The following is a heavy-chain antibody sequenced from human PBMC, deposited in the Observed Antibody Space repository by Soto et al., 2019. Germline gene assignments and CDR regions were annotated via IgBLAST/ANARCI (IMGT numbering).Heavy chain of an antibody. CDR3: AKVHYYDSSGTIYYFDY. Sequence: GGSLRLSCAASGFTFSSYAMSWVRQAPGKGLEWVSAISGSGGSTYYADSVKGRFTISRDNSKNTLYLQMNSLRAEDTAVYYCAKVHYYDSSGTIYYFDYWGQGTLVTVSS. V-gene: IGHV3-23*01. CDR2: ISGSGGST. J-gene: IGHJ4*02. CDR1: GFTFSSYA. D-gene: IGHD3-22*01.